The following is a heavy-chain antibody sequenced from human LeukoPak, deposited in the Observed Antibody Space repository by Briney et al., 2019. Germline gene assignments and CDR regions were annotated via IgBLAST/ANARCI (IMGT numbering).Heavy chain of an antibody. CDR2: IYYSGST. V-gene: IGHV4-59*01. CDR1: GGSISSYY. CDR3: ARDRGITGTYYDY. Sequence: PSETLSLTCTVSGGSISSYYWSWIRQPPGKGLEWIGYIYYSGSTYYNPSLKSRVTISVDTSKNQFSLKLSSVTAADTAVYYCARDRGITGTYYDYWGQGTLVTVSS. D-gene: IGHD1/OR15-1a*01. J-gene: IGHJ4*02.